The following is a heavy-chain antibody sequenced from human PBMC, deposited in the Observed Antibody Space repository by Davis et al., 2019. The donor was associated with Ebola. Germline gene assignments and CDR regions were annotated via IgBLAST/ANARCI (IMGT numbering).Heavy chain of an antibody. Sequence: GESLKTPCAASRFAFSDYWMSWVRQAPGKGLEWVADIKEDGSEKYYVDSVKGRFTISRDNAKNSLFLQMNSLRAEDTAVYYCASGRATLDYWGQGTVVTVSS. CDR2: IKEDGSEK. CDR1: RFAFSDYW. V-gene: IGHV3-7*03. D-gene: IGHD1-26*01. J-gene: IGHJ4*02. CDR3: ASGRATLDY.